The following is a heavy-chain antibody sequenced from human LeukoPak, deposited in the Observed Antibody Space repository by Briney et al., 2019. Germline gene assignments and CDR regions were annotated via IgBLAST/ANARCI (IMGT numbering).Heavy chain of an antibody. CDR3: ARGGYSTGYDH. CDR2: ISGYNGNT. D-gene: IGHD5-18*01. J-gene: IGHJ5*02. CDR1: GYTFSTHD. Sequence: ASVKVSCKASGYTFSTHDITWVRQAPGQGLEWMGWISGYNGNTNYAQKFQGRVTETTDTSTTTAYMELRSLRVDDTAVYYCARGGYSTGYDHWGRGTLVTVSS. V-gene: IGHV1-18*01.